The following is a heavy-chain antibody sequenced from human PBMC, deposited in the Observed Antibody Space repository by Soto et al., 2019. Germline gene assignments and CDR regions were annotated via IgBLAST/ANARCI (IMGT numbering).Heavy chain of an antibody. J-gene: IGHJ6*03. V-gene: IGHV4-39*01. CDR2: INYNGST. CDR3: ARPVNYYYYYMDV. Sequence: SETLSLTCTVSGGSISSSTSYWGWIRQPPGKGLEWIGSINYNGSTYYSPSLKSRVTISADTSKNQFSLKLSSVTAADTAVYYCARPVNYYYYYMDVWGKGTMVTVSS. CDR1: GGSISSSTSY.